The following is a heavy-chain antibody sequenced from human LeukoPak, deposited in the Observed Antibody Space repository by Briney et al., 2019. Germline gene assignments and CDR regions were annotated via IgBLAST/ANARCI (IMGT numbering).Heavy chain of an antibody. Sequence: GGSLRLSCAASGFTFDDYGMSWVRQAPGKGLEWVSGINWNGGSTGYADSVKGRFTISRDNAKNSLYLQMNSLRAEDTAVYYCARPSSGWYLGNWFDPWGQGTLVTVSS. CDR3: ARPSSGWYLGNWFDP. V-gene: IGHV3-20*04. CDR2: INWNGGST. J-gene: IGHJ5*02. D-gene: IGHD6-19*01. CDR1: GFTFDDYG.